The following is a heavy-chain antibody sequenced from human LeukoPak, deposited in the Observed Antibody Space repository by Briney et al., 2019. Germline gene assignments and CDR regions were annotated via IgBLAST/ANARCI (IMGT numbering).Heavy chain of an antibody. CDR2: INAGNGNT. V-gene: IGHV1-3*01. J-gene: IGHJ5*02. D-gene: IGHD6-19*01. Sequence: ASVKVSCKASGYTFTSYAMHWVRQAPGQRLEWMGWINAGNGNTKYSQKFQGRVTITRDTSASTAYMELSSLRSEDTAVYYCARAKSIAVAGEVDWFDPWGQGTLVTVSS. CDR1: GYTFTSYA. CDR3: ARAKSIAVAGEVDWFDP.